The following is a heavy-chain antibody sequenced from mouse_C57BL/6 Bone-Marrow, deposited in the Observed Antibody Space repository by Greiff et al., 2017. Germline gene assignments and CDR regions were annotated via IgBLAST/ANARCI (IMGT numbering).Heavy chain of an antibody. V-gene: IGHV1-15*01. D-gene: IGHD1-1*01. CDR2: IDPETGGT. Sequence: VQLQQSGAELVRPGASVTLSCTASGYTFTDYEMHWVKQTPVHGLEWIGAIDPETGGTAYNQKFKGQAILTADKSSSTAYMELRSLTSEDAAVYYCTRGIYYYGSFDYGGQGTTLTVSS. CDR3: TRGIYYYGSFDY. J-gene: IGHJ2*01. CDR1: GYTFTDYE.